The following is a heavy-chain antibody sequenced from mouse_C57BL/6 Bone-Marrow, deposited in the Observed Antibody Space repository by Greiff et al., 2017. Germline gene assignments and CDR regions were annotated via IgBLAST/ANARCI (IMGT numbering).Heavy chain of an antibody. CDR3: ARCNYGSSYCFDY. D-gene: IGHD1-1*01. Sequence: QVQLQQSGAELVKPGASVKLSCKVSGYAFSTYWMNWVKQRPGQGLEWIGRIHPSDSDTNYNQKFKGKATLTVAKSSSTASMQLSSLTSEDSAVYDGARCNYGSSYCFDYWGQGTPLTVSS. CDR1: GYAFSTYW. V-gene: IGHV1-74*01. CDR2: IHPSDSDT. J-gene: IGHJ2*01.